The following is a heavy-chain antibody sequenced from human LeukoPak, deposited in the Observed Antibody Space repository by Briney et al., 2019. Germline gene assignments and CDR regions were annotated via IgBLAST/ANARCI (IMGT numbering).Heavy chain of an antibody. V-gene: IGHV3-7*03. J-gene: IGHJ4*02. CDR3: AKGGISLVRGSFDY. CDR2: INQDGREE. CDR1: GFSFSGYW. Sequence: QPGGSLRLSCVGSGFSFSGYWLDWVRQAPGKGLEWVANINQDGREENYVGSVKGRFTISRDNFKNTLYLQMNNLGADDTAIYYCAKGGISLVRGSFDYWGLGTLVTVSS. D-gene: IGHD3-10*01.